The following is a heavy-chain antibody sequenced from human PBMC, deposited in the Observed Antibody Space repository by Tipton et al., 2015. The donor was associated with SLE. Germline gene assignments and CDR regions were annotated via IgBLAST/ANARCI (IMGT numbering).Heavy chain of an antibody. CDR1: GGSISGHY. D-gene: IGHD2-21*01. V-gene: IGHV4-59*08. CDR2: ISYGGDT. J-gene: IGHJ6*02. Sequence: TLSLTCSVSGGSISGHYWVWIRQPPGKGLEWIGYISYGGDTNNNPSLKSRVTISVDTAKNQFSLKLTSVTAADTAVYYCARGLLTWRGAVVGVDVWGQGTTVNVSS. CDR3: ARGLLTWRGAVVGVDV.